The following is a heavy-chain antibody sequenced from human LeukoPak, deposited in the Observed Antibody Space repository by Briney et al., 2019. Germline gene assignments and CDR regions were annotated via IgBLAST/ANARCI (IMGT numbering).Heavy chain of an antibody. J-gene: IGHJ4*02. D-gene: IGHD1-26*01. CDR1: GGSFSGYY. Sequence: LSLTCAVYGGSFSGYYWSWIRQPPGKGLEWVAVISYDGSNKYYADSVKGRFTISRDNSKNTLYLQMNSLRAEDTAVYYCARSGSYHLDYWGQGTLVTVSS. CDR2: ISYDGSNK. CDR3: ARSGSYHLDY. V-gene: IGHV3-30-3*01.